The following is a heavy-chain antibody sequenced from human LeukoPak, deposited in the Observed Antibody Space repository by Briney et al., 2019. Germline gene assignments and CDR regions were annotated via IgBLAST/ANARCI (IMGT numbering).Heavy chain of an antibody. CDR3: ASGSFCTNGVCYKGFDY. CDR1: GFTFSSYE. V-gene: IGHV3-48*03. CDR2: ISSSGSTI. Sequence: GGSLRLSCAASGFTFSSYEMNWVRQAPGKGLEWVSYISSSGSTIYYADSVKGRFTISRDNAKNSLYLQMNSLRAEDTAVYYCASGSFCTNGVCYKGFDYWGQGTLVPVSS. D-gene: IGHD2-8*01. J-gene: IGHJ4*02.